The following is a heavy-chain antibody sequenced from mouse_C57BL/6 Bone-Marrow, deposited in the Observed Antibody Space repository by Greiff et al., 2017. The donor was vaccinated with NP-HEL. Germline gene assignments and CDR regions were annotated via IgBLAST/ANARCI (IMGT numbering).Heavy chain of an antibody. CDR1: GYTFTSYG. D-gene: IGHD2-4*01. V-gene: IGHV1-81*01. Sequence: QVQLQQSGAELARPGASVKLSCKASGYTFTSYGISWVKQRTGQGLEWIGEIYPRSGNTYYNEKFKGKATLTADKSSSTAYMELRSLTSEDSAVYFCARSLIYYDYDWFAHWGQGTLVTVSA. CDR2: IYPRSGNT. CDR3: ARSLIYYDYDWFAH. J-gene: IGHJ3*01.